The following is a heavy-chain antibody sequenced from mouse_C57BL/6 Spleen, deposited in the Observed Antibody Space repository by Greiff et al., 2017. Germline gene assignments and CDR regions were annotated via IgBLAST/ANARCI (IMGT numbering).Heavy chain of an antibody. J-gene: IGHJ4*01. CDR1: EYEFPSHD. CDR3: ARDVRDAMDY. CDR2: INSDGGNT. Sequence: EVQGVESGGGLVQPGESLKLSCESNEYEFPSHDMSWVRKTPEKRLEWVAAINSDGGNTYYPDTMESRFIISRDNTKKTLYLQMSSLRSEDTAMYYCARDVRDAMDYWGQGTSVTVSS. V-gene: IGHV5-2*01.